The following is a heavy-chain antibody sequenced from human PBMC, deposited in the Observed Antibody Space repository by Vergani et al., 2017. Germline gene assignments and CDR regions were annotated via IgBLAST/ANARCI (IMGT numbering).Heavy chain of an antibody. V-gene: IGHV3-15*05. Sequence: EVQLVESGGGLVKSGGSLRLSCVASGFTFTDAWMSWVRQAPGKGLEWIGHIRNKANSYTTEYAPSVKGRFIISRDDSRNTLYLDVISLETEDTAVYYLTTDLATPSPPDGRDYFDHWGQGTLVTVSS. CDR1: GFTFTDAW. CDR3: TTDLATPSPPDGRDYFDH. CDR2: IRNKANSYTT. J-gene: IGHJ4*02. D-gene: IGHD2-21*01.